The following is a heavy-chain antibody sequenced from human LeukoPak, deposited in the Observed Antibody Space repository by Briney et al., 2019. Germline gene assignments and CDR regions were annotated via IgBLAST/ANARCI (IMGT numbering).Heavy chain of an antibody. CDR2: ISYDGSNK. D-gene: IGHD2-15*01. Sequence: GGSLRLSCAASGFTFSSYAMHWVRQAPGKGLEWVAVISYDGSNKYYADSVKGRFTISRDNSKNTLYLQMNSLRAEDTAVYYCASLGYCSGGSCYARRDYWGQGTLVTVSS. V-gene: IGHV3-30-3*01. CDR1: GFTFSSYA. J-gene: IGHJ4*02. CDR3: ASLGYCSGGSCYARRDY.